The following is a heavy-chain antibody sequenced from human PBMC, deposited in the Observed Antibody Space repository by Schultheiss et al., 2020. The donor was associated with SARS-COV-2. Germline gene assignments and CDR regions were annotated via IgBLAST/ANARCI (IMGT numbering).Heavy chain of an antibody. CDR3: ARSAYDFWSGPSIDAFDI. CDR1: GGSISSYY. J-gene: IGHJ3*02. Sequence: SQTLSLTCTVSGGSISSYYWSWIRQPPGKGLEWIGEINHSGSTNYNMSLKSRVTISIDTSKTQFSLKLSSETAADTAVYYCARSAYDFWSGPSIDAFDIWGQGTMVTVSS. D-gene: IGHD3-3*01. CDR2: INHSGST. V-gene: IGHV4-34*01.